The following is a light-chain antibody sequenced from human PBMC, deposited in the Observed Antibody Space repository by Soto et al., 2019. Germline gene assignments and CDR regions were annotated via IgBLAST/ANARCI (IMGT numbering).Light chain of an antibody. Sequence: VLTDPPSVSGAPWQTVTISFTGTSSNIGAGSDVHWYQQLPGAAPKLLIYINKNRPSGVPDRFSGSKSGSSASLAITGLQAEDEADYYCQTYDISLSGSYVSGTGTKVTVL. CDR2: INK. J-gene: IGLJ1*01. CDR1: SSNIGAGSD. V-gene: IGLV1-40*01. CDR3: QTYDISLSGSYV.